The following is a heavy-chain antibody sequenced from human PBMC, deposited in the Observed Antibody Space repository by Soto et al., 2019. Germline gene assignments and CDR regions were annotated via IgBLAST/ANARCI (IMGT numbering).Heavy chain of an antibody. V-gene: IGHV3-23*01. J-gene: IGHJ4*02. D-gene: IGHD6-6*01. CDR1: GFTFSSYA. CDR3: AKRSSSSTFYY. CDR2: ISGSDDST. Sequence: EVQLLESGGGLVQPGESLRLSCAASGFTFSSYAKSWVRQAAVKGLEWVSVISGSDDSTYYADSVKGRFTISRDNSKNTLYLQMNSLRAEDTAVYYCAKRSSSSTFYYLGQGTLVTVSS.